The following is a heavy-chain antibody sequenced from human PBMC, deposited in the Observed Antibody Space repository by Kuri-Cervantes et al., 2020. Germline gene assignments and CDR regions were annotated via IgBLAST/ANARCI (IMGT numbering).Heavy chain of an antibody. J-gene: IGHJ6*02. CDR3: AHITGRVGATTVYYYGMDV. Sequence: SGPTLVKPTQTLTLTCTFSGFSLSTSGVGVGWIRQPPGKALEWLALIYWNDDKRYSPSLKSRLTITKDTSKNQVVLTMTNMDPVDTATYYCAHITGRVGATTVYYYGMDVWGQGTTVTVSS. CDR1: GFSLSTSGVG. CDR2: IYWNDDK. D-gene: IGHD1-26*01. V-gene: IGHV2-5*01.